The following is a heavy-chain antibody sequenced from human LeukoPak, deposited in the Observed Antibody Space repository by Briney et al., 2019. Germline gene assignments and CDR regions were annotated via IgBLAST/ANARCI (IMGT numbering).Heavy chain of an antibody. CDR2: IYAGDSDT. J-gene: IGHJ4*02. CDR3: ALSRGGLWIFDY. CDR1: GYSFSSYW. D-gene: IGHD3-16*01. V-gene: IGHV5-51*01. Sequence: PGESLKISCTGSGYSFSSYWIGWVRQMPGRGLEWMGIIYAGDSDTRYSPSFQGQVTISADKSISTAYLQWSSLKASDTAKYYCALSRGGLWIFDYWGQGTLVTVSS.